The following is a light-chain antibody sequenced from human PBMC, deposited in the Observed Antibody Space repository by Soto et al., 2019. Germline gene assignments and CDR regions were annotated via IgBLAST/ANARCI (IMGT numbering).Light chain of an antibody. V-gene: IGLV2-8*01. CDR1: SSDVGDYNY. Sequence: QSALTQPPSASGSPGQSVTISCTGTSSDVGDYNYVSWFQQHPGKAPKLMIFEVTKRPSGVPDRFSGSKPGNTASLTVSGLQADDEADYYCSSYAASATVVSGGGTKVTVL. CDR2: EVT. J-gene: IGLJ2*01. CDR3: SSYAASATVV.